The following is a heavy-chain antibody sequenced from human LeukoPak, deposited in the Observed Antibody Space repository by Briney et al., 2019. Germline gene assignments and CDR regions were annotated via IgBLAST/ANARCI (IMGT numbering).Heavy chain of an antibody. V-gene: IGHV5-51*01. CDR3: ARRTIAYGGNYDY. CDR2: IYPGDSDT. CDR1: GYTFTSYW. J-gene: IGHJ4*02. D-gene: IGHD4-23*01. Sequence: GESLKISCKGSGYTFTSYWIGWVRQMPGKGLEWMGIIYPGDSDTRYSPSFQGQVTISADKSISTAYLQWSSLKASDTAMYYCARRTIAYGGNYDYWGQGTLVTVSS.